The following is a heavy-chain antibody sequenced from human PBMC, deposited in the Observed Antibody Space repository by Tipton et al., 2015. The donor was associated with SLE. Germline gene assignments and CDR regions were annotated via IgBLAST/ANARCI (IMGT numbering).Heavy chain of an antibody. V-gene: IGHV4-39*01. CDR2: TYYGGTT. CDR1: GGSINNNNYN. J-gene: IGHJ6*01. CDR3: ARDGPPNYYYYGMDV. D-gene: IGHD2-8*01. Sequence: TLSLTCSVSGGSINNNNYNWGWIRQPPGKGLEWIGSTYYGGTTYDTPSLRSRVSISLDTSKNQFSLRLTSVTAADTGVYYCARDGPPNYYYYGMDVWGQGTTVTVSS.